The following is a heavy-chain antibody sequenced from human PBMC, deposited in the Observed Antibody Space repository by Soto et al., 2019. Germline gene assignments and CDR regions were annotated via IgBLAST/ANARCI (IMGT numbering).Heavy chain of an antibody. CDR3: ARDPGYFDYYYGMDV. J-gene: IGHJ6*02. V-gene: IGHV3-30-3*01. D-gene: IGHD1-26*01. CDR1: GFTFSSYA. Sequence: GGSLRLSCAASGFTFSSYAMHWVRQAPGKGLEWVAVISYDGSNKYYADSVKGRFTISRDNSKNTLYLQMNSLRAEDTAVYYCARDPGYFDYYYGMDVWGQGTTVTVSS. CDR2: ISYDGSNK.